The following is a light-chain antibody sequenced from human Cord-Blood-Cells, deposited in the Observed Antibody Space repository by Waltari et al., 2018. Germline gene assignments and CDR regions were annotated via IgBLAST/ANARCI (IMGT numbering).Light chain of an antibody. Sequence: QSALTQPASVYGSPGQSITISCTGTSRDVGRYNLVSSYQQHPGKAPKLMIYEGSKRPSGVSNRFSGSKSGNTASLTISGLQAEDEADYYCCSYAGSSTFVVFGGGTKLTVL. CDR1: SRDVGRYNL. V-gene: IGLV2-23*03. CDR3: CSYAGSSTFVV. J-gene: IGLJ2*01. CDR2: EGS.